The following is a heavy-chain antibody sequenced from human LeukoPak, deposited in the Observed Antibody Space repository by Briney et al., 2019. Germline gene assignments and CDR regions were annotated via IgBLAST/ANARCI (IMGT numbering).Heavy chain of an antibody. CDR2: ISSNGGST. D-gene: IGHD5-12*01. V-gene: IGHV3-64*01. J-gene: IGHJ4*02. CDR3: ARAPNLRPLDY. CDR1: GFTFSSYA. Sequence: GGSLRLSCAASGFTFSSYAMHWVRQAPGKGLEYVSAISSNGGSTYYANSVKGRFTISRDNSKNTLYLQMGSLRAEDMAVYHCARAPNLRPLDYWGQGTLVTVSS.